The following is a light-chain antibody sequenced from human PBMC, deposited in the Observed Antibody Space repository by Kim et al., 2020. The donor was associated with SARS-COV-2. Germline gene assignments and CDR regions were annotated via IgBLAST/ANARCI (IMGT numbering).Light chain of an antibody. J-gene: IGKJ4*01. CDR3: QQSYSTPLT. CDR1: QSISSY. Sequence: DIQMTQSPSSLSASVGDRVTITCRASQSISSYLNWYQQKPGKAPKLLIYDASSLQSGVPSRFSGSGSGTDFTLTISSLQPEDFATYYCQQSYSTPLTFGGGTKLEI. V-gene: IGKV1-39*01. CDR2: DAS.